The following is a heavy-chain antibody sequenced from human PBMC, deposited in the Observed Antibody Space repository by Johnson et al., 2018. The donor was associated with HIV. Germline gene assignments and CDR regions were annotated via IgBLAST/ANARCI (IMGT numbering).Heavy chain of an antibody. CDR2: IRSKAYGGTT. D-gene: IGHD3-16*01. CDR3: AKGSGGEADAFDI. V-gene: IGHV3-49*04. Sequence: VQVVESGGGLVQPGRSLRLSCTASGFTFGDYAVSCVRQAPGKGLEWVGFIRSKAYGGTTEYAASVKGRFTISRDDSKSIAYLQMNSLRTEDTAVYYCAKGSGGEADAFDIWGQGTMVTVSS. CDR1: GFTFGDYA. J-gene: IGHJ3*02.